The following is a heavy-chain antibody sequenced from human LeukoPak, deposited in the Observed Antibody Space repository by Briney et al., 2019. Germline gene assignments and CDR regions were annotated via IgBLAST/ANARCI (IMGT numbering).Heavy chain of an antibody. J-gene: IGHJ4*02. Sequence: GGSLRLSCAASGFTFSDYYMDWVRQAPGKGLEWVGRIRKKANSYTTEYAASVKGRFAISRDDSKNSLYLQMNGLKTEDTAVYYCARGNRGFDYWGQGTLVTVSS. CDR3: ARGNRGFDY. D-gene: IGHD7-27*01. CDR1: GFTFSDYY. CDR2: IRKKANSYTT. V-gene: IGHV3-72*01.